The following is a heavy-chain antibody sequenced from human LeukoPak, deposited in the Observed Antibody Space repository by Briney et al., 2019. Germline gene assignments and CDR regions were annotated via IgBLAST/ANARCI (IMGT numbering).Heavy chain of an antibody. CDR3: AKDMRYSSGWFDY. Sequence: GRSLRLSCAASGFTFDDYAMHWVRQAPGKGLEWVSGISWNSGSIGYADSVKGRFTISRDNAKNSLYLQMNSLRAEDTALYYCAKDMRYSSGWFDYWSQGTLVTVSS. CDR2: ISWNSGSI. D-gene: IGHD6-19*01. J-gene: IGHJ4*02. CDR1: GFTFDDYA. V-gene: IGHV3-9*01.